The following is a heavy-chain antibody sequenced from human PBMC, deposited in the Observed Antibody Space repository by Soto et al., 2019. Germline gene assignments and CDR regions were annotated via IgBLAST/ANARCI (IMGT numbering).Heavy chain of an antibody. CDR1: GYTFTGYF. CDR2: INPYSGGA. CDR3: ARVIRGAYYNSPLDT. D-gene: IGHD3-10*01. J-gene: IGHJ5*02. V-gene: IGHV1-2*02. Sequence: SVKVSCKASGYTFTGYFMHWVRQAPVQGLEWMGWINPYSGGADYAQSFQGRVTMTRDTSISTVYMELSRLRFDDTAVYYCARVIRGAYYNSPLDTWGQGTVVTVSS.